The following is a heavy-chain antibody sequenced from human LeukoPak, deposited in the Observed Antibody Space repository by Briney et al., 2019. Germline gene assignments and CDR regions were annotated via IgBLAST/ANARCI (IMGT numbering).Heavy chain of an antibody. D-gene: IGHD2-21*01. CDR1: GFTFSNYA. V-gene: IGHV3-23*01. J-gene: IGHJ6*02. CDR3: ARLRGAYMGIYFWLDV. Sequence: GGSLRLSCETSGFTFSNYAMSWVRQAPGKGLEWVSGISGRGDTTYYADSVKGRFTIFRDSSKNTLFLQMNSLRAEDTAIYYCARLRGAYMGIYFWLDVWGQGTTVTVSS. CDR2: ISGRGDTT.